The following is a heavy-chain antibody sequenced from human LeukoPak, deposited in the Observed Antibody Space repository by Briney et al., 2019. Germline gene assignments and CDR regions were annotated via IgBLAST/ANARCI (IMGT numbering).Heavy chain of an antibody. D-gene: IGHD6-19*01. CDR3: AKELRIPALADTGDY. CDR2: IYYNGAT. V-gene: IGHV4-39*01. J-gene: IGHJ4*02. CDR1: GGSVSNSNYY. Sequence: PSETLSLTCTVSGGSVSNSNYYWGWVRQPPGKGLEWIGTIYYNGATQYNPSLKSRVAISVDTSKNQFSLRLTSVTATDAAMYYCAKELRIPALADTGDYWGQGTPVTVSS.